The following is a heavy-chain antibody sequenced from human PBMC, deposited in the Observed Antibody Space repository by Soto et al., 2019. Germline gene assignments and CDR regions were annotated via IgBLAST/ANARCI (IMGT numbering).Heavy chain of an antibody. Sequence: QVQLVQSGAEVKKPGASVKVSCKASGYTFTGYYMHWVRQAPGQGLEWMGWINPNSGGTNYAQKLQCRDTMTRDTSISTAYMELSSLRPDDTAVYYCARLLLKQQLPVGYWGQGTLVTVSS. CDR2: INPNSGGT. CDR1: GYTFTGYY. CDR3: ARLLLKQQLPVGY. V-gene: IGHV1-2*02. J-gene: IGHJ4*02. D-gene: IGHD6-13*01.